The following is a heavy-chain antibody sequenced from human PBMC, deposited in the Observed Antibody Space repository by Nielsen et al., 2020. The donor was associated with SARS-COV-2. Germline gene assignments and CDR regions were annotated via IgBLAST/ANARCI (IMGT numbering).Heavy chain of an antibody. D-gene: IGHD4-17*01. J-gene: IGHJ5*02. CDR3: AASYGALNWFDT. Sequence: LRLSCTVSGGSISSGGHYWSWIRRLPGKGLEWIGFIYYSGNSHYNPSLKSRLSISSDTSKNQFSLTLTSVTAADTAVYFCAASYGALNWFDTWGQGTLVTVTS. CDR1: GGSISSGGHY. V-gene: IGHV4-30-4*08. CDR2: IYYSGNS.